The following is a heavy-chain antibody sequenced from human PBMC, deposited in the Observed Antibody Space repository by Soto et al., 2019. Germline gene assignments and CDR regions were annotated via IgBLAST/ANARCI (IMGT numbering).Heavy chain of an antibody. V-gene: IGHV1-24*01. D-gene: IGHD1-1*01. CDR2: FEREDGET. J-gene: IGHJ4*02. Sequence: ASVKVSCKVSGYTLTELSMHWVLQAPVKGLEWMGGFEREDGETIYAQKSHGRVTMTEDTSTDTAYMELSSLRSEDTAVYYCATLRKAWNDVHFWDYWGQGTLVTAPQ. CDR1: GYTLTELS. CDR3: ATLRKAWNDVHFWDY.